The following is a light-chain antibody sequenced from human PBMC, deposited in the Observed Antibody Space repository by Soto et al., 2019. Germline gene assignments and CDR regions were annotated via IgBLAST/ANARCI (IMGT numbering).Light chain of an antibody. CDR2: AAS. Sequence: DLQLTQSPSSLSASVGDRVTITCRASQTISNYLNWYRQKPGKAPNFLIYAASSLQSGVPSRFSGSGSGTHFTLTISSLQPEDSATYYCQQSYGTPTFGQGTKVEI. CDR1: QTISNY. J-gene: IGKJ1*01. CDR3: QQSYGTPT. V-gene: IGKV1-39*01.